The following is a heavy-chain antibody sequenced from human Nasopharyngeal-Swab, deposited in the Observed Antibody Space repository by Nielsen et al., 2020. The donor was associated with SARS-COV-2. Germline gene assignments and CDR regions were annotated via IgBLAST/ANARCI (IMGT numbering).Heavy chain of an antibody. D-gene: IGHD4-17*01. J-gene: IGHJ3*01. CDR3: ARLRDYGGPNDAFDV. CDR2: IGGGGQSK. Sequence: GESLKISCAASGFSFRTYGMGWVRQAPGKGLEWVSAIGGGGQSKNHADFVKGRFTISRDNSKHTLYLQLNSLRGEDTAVYFCARLRDYGGPNDAFDVWGQGTMVTVSS. CDR1: GFSFRTYG. V-gene: IGHV3-23*01.